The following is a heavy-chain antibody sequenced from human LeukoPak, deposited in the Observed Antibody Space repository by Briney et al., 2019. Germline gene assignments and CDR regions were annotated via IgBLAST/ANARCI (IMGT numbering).Heavy chain of an antibody. J-gene: IGHJ4*02. CDR3: ARGAYYYED. D-gene: IGHD3-22*01. V-gene: IGHV3-74*01. CDR2: ITRDGSYA. CDR1: GFAFSNYW. Sequence: PGGSLRLSCAASGFAFSNYWMHWVRQVPGKGLVWVSRITRDGSYANYADSVKGRFTFSRDNARNTLYLQMNSLRAEDTAVYYCARGAYYYEDWGQGTLVTVSS.